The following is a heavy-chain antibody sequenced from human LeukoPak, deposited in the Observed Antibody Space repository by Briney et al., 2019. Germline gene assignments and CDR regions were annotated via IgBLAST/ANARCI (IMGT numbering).Heavy chain of an antibody. CDR1: GGSFSGYY. V-gene: IGHV4-34*01. CDR2: INHSGST. Sequence: SETLSLTCAVYGGSFSGYYWSWIRQPPGKGLEWIGEINHSGSTNYNPSLKSRVTISADTSKNQFSLKLSSVTAADTAVYYCARIPRKAAAGYWGQGTLVTVSS. D-gene: IGHD6-13*01. J-gene: IGHJ4*02. CDR3: ARIPRKAAAGY.